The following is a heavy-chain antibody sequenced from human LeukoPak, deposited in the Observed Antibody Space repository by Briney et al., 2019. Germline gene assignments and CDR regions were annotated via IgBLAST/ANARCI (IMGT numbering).Heavy chain of an antibody. D-gene: IGHD2-2*01. Sequence: GGSLRLSCAASGFTFSSYSMNWVRQAPGKGLEWVSSISSSSSYIYYADSVKGRFTISRDNAKNSLYLQMNSLRAEATAVYYCARVMGYCSSTSCPPGDYWGQGTLVTVSS. CDR1: GFTFSSYS. V-gene: IGHV3-21*01. J-gene: IGHJ4*02. CDR2: ISSSSSYI. CDR3: ARVMGYCSSTSCPPGDY.